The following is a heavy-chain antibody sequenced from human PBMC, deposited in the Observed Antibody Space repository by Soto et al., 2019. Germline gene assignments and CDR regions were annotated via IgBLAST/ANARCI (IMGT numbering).Heavy chain of an antibody. CDR1: GFSLSTSGVG. CDR2: IYWDDDK. V-gene: IGHV2-5*02. Sequence: QITLKESGPTLVKPTQPLTLTCTFSGFSLSTSGVGVGWIRQPPGKALEWLALIYWDDDKRYSPSLKSRLTITKDTSKSQVVLTMTNMDPVDTATYYCAHGRIRDWYFDLWGRGTLVTVSS. CDR3: AHGRIRDWYFDL. J-gene: IGHJ2*01.